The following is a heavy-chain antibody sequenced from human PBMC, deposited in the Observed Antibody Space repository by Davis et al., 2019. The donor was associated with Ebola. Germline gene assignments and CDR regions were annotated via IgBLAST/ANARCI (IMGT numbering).Heavy chain of an antibody. CDR1: GFTFSSYA. D-gene: IGHD6-19*01. J-gene: IGHJ6*01. CDR3: AGYSSSWYEVDDYHGLEV. Sequence: GESLKISCAASGFTFSSYALSWVRQAPGKGLEWVSAISGSGDSTYYADSVKGRFTISRDNSKNTLYLQMNSLSADDTAVYYCAGYSSSWYEVDDYHGLEVWGQGTTVTVSS. CDR2: ISGSGDST. V-gene: IGHV3-23*01.